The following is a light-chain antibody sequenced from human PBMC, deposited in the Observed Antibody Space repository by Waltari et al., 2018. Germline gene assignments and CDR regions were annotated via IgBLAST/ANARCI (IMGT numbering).Light chain of an antibody. Sequence: DIQLTQSPSSLSASPRDRVTITCRASQSINSYLNWYQQKPGKVPKLLIYGTSSLQSGVPSRFSGSGSGTDFSLTINSLQPEDFAAYYCQQTYTTPYTCGQGTKLEIK. CDR3: QQTYTTPYT. J-gene: IGKJ2*01. CDR2: GTS. V-gene: IGKV1-39*01. CDR1: QSINSY.